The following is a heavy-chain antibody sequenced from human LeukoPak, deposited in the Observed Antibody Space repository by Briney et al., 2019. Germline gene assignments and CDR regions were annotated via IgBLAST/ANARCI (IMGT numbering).Heavy chain of an antibody. J-gene: IGHJ5*02. CDR1: GGSISSYY. Sequence: PSETLSPTCTVSGGSISSYYWSWIRQPPGKGLEWIGYIYYSGSTNYNPSLKSRVTIPVDTSKNQFSLKLSSVTAADTAVYYCARTRGPEGWFDPWGQGTLVTVSS. D-gene: IGHD1-14*01. V-gene: IGHV4-59*08. CDR3: ARTRGPEGWFDP. CDR2: IYYSGST.